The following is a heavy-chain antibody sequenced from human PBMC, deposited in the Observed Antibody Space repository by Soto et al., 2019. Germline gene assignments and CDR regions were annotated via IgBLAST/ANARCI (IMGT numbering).Heavy chain of an antibody. D-gene: IGHD3-22*01. J-gene: IGHJ4*02. CDR3: ARAHRKGNYYDSSGDFDY. V-gene: IGHV4-34*01. CDR1: GGSFSGYY. Sequence: SETLSLTCAVYGGSFSGYYWSWIRQPPGKGLEWIGEINHSGSTNYNPSLKSRVTISVDTSKNQFSLKLSSVTAADTAVYYCARAHRKGNYYDSSGDFDYWGQGTLVTVPQ. CDR2: INHSGST.